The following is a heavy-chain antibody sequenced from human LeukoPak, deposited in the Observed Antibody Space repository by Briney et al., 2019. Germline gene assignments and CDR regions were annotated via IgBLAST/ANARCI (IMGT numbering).Heavy chain of an antibody. CDR3: ARGGYLSYYYYYGMDV. Sequence: GGSLRLSCAASGFTFSSYGMHWVRQAPGKGLEWVAVIWYDGSNKYYADSVKGRFTISRDNSKNTLYLQMNSLRAEDTAVYYCARGGYLSYYYYYGMDVWGQGTTVTVSS. CDR1: GFTFSSYG. J-gene: IGHJ6*02. CDR2: IWYDGSNK. V-gene: IGHV3-33*01. D-gene: IGHD2-15*01.